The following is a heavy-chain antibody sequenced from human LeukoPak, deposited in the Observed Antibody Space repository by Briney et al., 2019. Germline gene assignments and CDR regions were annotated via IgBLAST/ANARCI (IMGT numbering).Heavy chain of an antibody. D-gene: IGHD3/OR15-3a*01. V-gene: IGHV4-39*01. CDR1: GGSISSSSYY. CDR2: IYYSGST. Sequence: PSETLSLTCTVSGGSISSSSYYWGWIRQPPGKGLEWIGSIYYSGSTYYNPSLKSRVTISVDTSKNQFSLKLSSVTAADTAVYYCARHPKGTDWFDPWGQGTLVTVSS. CDR3: ARHPKGTDWFDP. J-gene: IGHJ5*02.